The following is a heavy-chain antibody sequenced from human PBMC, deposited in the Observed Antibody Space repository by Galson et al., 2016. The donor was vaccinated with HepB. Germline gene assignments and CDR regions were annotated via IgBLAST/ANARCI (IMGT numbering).Heavy chain of an antibody. CDR2: IYSGGST. V-gene: IGHV3-66*01. D-gene: IGHD3-3*01. J-gene: IGHJ6*02. Sequence: SLRLSCAGYGFTVNDNYMMWVRQAPGKGLGWVSIIYSGGSTFYADFVKGRFTISRDKSDNTLYLQMNRLRPEDTAVYYCAGGAGIFGVVIGMDVWGLGTTVIVSS. CDR3: AGGAGIFGVVIGMDV. CDR1: GFTVNDNY.